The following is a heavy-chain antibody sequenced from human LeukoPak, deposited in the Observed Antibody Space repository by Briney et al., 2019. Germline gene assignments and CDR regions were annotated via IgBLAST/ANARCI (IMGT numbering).Heavy chain of an antibody. V-gene: IGHV3-74*01. D-gene: IGHD3-3*01. CDR1: GFTFNIYW. CDR3: ARDINVDFWSGFPMDV. CDR2: INSDGTST. Sequence: GGSLRLSCAASGFTFNIYWMHWVRQAPGKGLVWVSRINSDGTSTTYADSVKGRFTISRDNAKNTLFLQMNSLRAEDTAVYYCARDINVDFWSGFPMDVWGKGTTVTVSS. J-gene: IGHJ6*04.